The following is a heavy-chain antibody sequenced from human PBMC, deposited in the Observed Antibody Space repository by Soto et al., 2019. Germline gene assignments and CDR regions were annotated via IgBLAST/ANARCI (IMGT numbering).Heavy chain of an antibody. CDR3: ARVRYYSYGMDV. V-gene: IGHV3-74*01. CDR1: GFTLSIYW. J-gene: IGHJ6*02. Sequence: EVQLVESGGGLVQPGGSLRLSCEASGFTLSIYWMHWVRQAPGTGLVWVSRINSDGTSTSYADSVKGRFTISRDNAKNTLYLQMNSLRAEDTAVYYCARVRYYSYGMDVWGQGTTVTVS. CDR2: INSDGTST.